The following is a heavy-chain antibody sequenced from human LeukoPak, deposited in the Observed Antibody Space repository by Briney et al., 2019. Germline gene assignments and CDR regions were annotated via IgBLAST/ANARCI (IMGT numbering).Heavy chain of an antibody. CDR3: ARGDYYDSSGYYVPWWFDP. V-gene: IGHV1-69*13. D-gene: IGHD3-22*01. CDR1: GGTFSNYA. CDR2: IIPRFDTA. Sequence: SVKVSCTASGGTFSNYAISWVRQAPGQGLEWMGGIIPRFDTANYAQRFQGRVTITADESTSTAYMELSSLRSEDTAVYYCARGDYYDSSGYYVPWWFDPWGQGTLVTVSS. J-gene: IGHJ5*02.